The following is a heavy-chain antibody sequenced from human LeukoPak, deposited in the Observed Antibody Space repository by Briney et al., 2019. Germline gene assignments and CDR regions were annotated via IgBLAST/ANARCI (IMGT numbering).Heavy chain of an antibody. CDR2: IKQDGSEK. D-gene: IGHD4-17*01. Sequence: GGSLRPSCAASGFTFSSYWMSWVRQAPGKGLEWVANIKQDGSEKYYVDSVKGRFTISRDNAKNSLYLQMNSLRAEDTAVYYCARVYGDYWGYYYYGMDVWGQGTTVTVSS. J-gene: IGHJ6*02. CDR1: GFTFSSYW. V-gene: IGHV3-7*01. CDR3: ARVYGDYWGYYYYGMDV.